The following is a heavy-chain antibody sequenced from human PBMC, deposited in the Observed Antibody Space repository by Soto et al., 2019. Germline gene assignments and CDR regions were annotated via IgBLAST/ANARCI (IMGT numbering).Heavy chain of an antibody. CDR2: INAGNGNT. J-gene: IGHJ6*02. CDR3: ARDGKYCSSTSCYTSRPPFYYYYGMDV. Sequence: ASVKVSCKASGYTFSSYSMQWVRQAPGQRLEWMGWINAGNGNTKYSQKFQGRVTITSDSSASTAYMELSSLKSEDTAVYYCARDGKYCSSTSCYTSRPPFYYYYGMDVGGQGTTVTVPS. V-gene: IGHV1-3*01. D-gene: IGHD2-2*02. CDR1: GYTFSSYS.